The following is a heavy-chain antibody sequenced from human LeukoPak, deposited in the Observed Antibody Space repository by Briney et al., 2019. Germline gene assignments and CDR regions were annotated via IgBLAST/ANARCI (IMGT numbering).Heavy chain of an antibody. J-gene: IGHJ4*02. D-gene: IGHD5-12*01. CDR3: ARDGGYRGYDADC. V-gene: IGHV3-48*01. CDR1: GFTFSTYS. Sequence: GGSLRLSCAASGFTFSTYSMKWVRLAPGKGLEWVSYISDSGAMYYADSVRGRFTISRENAQNSLFLQMNSLRAEDTAVYYCARDGGYRGYDADCWGQGTLVTVSS. CDR2: ISDSGAM.